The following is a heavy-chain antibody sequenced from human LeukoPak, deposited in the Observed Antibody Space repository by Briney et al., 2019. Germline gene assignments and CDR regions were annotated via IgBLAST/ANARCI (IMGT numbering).Heavy chain of an antibody. CDR2: INPSGGST. V-gene: IGHV1-46*01. CDR3: ARDHGSITMVRGVIGY. D-gene: IGHD3-10*01. J-gene: IGHJ4*02. Sequence: ASVKVSCNASGYTFTSYYMHWVRQAPGQGLEWMGIINPSGGSTSYAQKFQGRVTMTRDMSTSTVYMELSSLRSEDTAVYYCARDHGSITMVRGVIGYWGQGTLVTVSS. CDR1: GYTFTSYY.